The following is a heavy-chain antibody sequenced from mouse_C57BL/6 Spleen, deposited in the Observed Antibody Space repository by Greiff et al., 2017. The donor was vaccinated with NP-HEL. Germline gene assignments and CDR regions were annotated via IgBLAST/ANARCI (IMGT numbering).Heavy chain of an antibody. CDR2: IYPGDGDT. D-gene: IGHD1-1*01. CDR3: ARSPITTVAPFAD. Sequence: QVQLQQSGAELVKPGASVKISCKASGYAFSSYWMNWVKQRPGKGLEWIGQIYPGDGDTNYNGKFKGKATLTADKSSSTAYMQLSSLTSEDSAVYFCARSPITTVAPFADWGQGTLVTVSA. V-gene: IGHV1-80*01. J-gene: IGHJ3*01. CDR1: GYAFSSYW.